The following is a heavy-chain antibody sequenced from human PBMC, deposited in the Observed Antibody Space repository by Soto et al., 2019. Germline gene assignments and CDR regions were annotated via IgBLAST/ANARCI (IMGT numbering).Heavy chain of an antibody. CDR3: AKESGGTFSFDY. J-gene: IGHJ4*02. CDR2: INWDGGST. V-gene: IGHV3-43*01. D-gene: IGHD2-15*01. CDR1: GFTFDDYS. Sequence: GGSLRLSCAASGFTFDDYSMHWVRQAPGKGLEWVSLINWDGGSTHYADSVKGRFTISRDNSKNSLLLQMNSLKTEDTALYYCAKESGGTFSFDYWGQGTLVTVSS.